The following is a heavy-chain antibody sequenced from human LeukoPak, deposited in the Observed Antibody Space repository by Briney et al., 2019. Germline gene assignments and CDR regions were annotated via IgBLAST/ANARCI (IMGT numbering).Heavy chain of an antibody. J-gene: IGHJ4*02. Sequence: PGGSLRLSCAASGFTFSSYTFHWVRQAPGKGLEWVAVQDGNNKYYTDSVKGRFTISRDNSKNTLYLQMNSLRAEDTAVYYCARDDRGYSGYHFDHWGQGTLVTVSS. CDR3: ARDDRGYSGYHFDH. CDR1: GFTFSSYT. V-gene: IGHV3-30-3*01. CDR2: QDGNNK. D-gene: IGHD5-12*01.